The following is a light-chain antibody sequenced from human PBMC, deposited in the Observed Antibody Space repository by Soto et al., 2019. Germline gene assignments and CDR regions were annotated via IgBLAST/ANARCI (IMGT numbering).Light chain of an antibody. CDR1: QSVSSY. CDR2: DAS. Sequence: EIVLTQSPATLSLSPGERATLSCRASQSVSSYLAWYQQTPGQAPRLLIYDASNKATGIPARFSGSGSGTDFTLTISSVEPEVFAVYYCQQRSNWPFTFGPGPRVDIK. V-gene: IGKV3-11*01. J-gene: IGKJ3*01. CDR3: QQRSNWPFT.